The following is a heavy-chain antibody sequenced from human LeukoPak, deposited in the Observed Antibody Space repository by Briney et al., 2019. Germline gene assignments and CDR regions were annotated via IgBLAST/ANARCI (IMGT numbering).Heavy chain of an antibody. CDR3: ARGGYYDISMVY. CDR1: GFTVSSNY. D-gene: IGHD3-9*01. V-gene: IGHV3-66*01. CDR2: IYSGGST. J-gene: IGHJ4*02. Sequence: GGSLRLSCAASGFTVSSNYMSWVRQAPGKGLEWVSVIYSGGSTYYADSVRGRFTISRDNSKNTLYLQMNSLRAEDTAVYYCARGGYYDISMVYWGQGTLVTVSS.